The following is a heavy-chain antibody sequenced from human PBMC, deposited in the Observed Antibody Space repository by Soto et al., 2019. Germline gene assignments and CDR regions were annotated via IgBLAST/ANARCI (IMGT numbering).Heavy chain of an antibody. CDR1: GFMFSDHA. Sequence: LRLSCVVSGFMFSDHAMNWVRQAPGKGPEWISRIDESGGTTSYADSVKGRFTISRDNTRDSLYLHMSNLRAEDTAIYYCARDRSLNFAVPPYGMDVWGPGTTVTVSS. D-gene: IGHD3-3*01. V-gene: IGHV3-48*03. CDR3: ARDRSLNFAVPPYGMDV. J-gene: IGHJ6*02. CDR2: IDESGGTT.